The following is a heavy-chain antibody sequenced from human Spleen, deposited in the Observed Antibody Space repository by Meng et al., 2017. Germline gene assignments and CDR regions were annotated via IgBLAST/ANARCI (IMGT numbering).Heavy chain of an antibody. CDR2: IKQDGSAT. D-gene: IGHD3-22*01. CDR3: ARAPGYDSDSGGFYFAY. V-gene: IGHV3-7*01. CDR1: GFTLSRFW. Sequence: GESLKISCAASGFTLSRFWMGWVRQAPGKGLEWVANIKQDGSATYYADSVKGRFTISRDNAKNSLYLQMNTMRAEDTAVYYCARAPGYDSDSGGFYFAYWGQGTLVTVSS. J-gene: IGHJ4*02.